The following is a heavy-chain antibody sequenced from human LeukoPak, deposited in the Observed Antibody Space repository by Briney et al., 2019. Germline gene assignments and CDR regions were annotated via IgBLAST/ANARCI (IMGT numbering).Heavy chain of an antibody. CDR3: ARSLCGSGINYYMDV. D-gene: IGHD3-10*01. J-gene: IGHJ6*03. CDR1: GFTFIDYA. CDR2: ISYDGSKK. V-gene: IGHV3-30*04. Sequence: PGGSLRLSCAASGFTFIDYAIHWVRQAPGKGLEWVAVISYDGSKKYYADSVKGRFTISRDNSKNTLYLHMNSLRAEDTAVHYCARSLCGSGINYYMDVWGKGTTVTVSS.